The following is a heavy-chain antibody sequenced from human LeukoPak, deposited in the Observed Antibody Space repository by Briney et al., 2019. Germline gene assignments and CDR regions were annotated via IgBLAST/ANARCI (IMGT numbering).Heavy chain of an antibody. CDR2: IRYDGNNE. CDR3: AKDTYYYDSSGYYGTFDY. V-gene: IGHV3-30*02. Sequence: GGSLRLSCAASGFTFSSFGMHWVRQAPGKGLERVAFIRYDGNNEYYADSVKGRFTISRDNSKSTLYLQMNSLRAEDTAVYYCAKDTYYYDSSGYYGTFDYWGQGTLVTVSS. CDR1: GFTFSSFG. D-gene: IGHD3-22*01. J-gene: IGHJ4*02.